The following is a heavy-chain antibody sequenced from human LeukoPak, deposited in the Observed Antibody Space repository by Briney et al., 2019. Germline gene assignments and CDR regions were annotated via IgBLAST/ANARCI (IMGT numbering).Heavy chain of an antibody. V-gene: IGHV3-30-3*01. CDR3: ARVRLGRRLDDAFDI. D-gene: IGHD6-25*01. CDR2: ISYDGSNK. J-gene: IGHJ3*02. CDR1: GFTFSNYA. Sequence: GGSLRLSCAASGFTFSNYAMHWVRQAPGKGLEWVAVISYDGSNKYYADSVKGRFTISRDNSKNTLYLQMNSLRAEDTAVYYCARVRLGRRLDDAFDIWGQGTMVTVSS.